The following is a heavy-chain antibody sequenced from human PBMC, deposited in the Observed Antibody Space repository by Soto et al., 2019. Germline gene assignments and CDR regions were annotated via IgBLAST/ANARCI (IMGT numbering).Heavy chain of an antibody. D-gene: IGHD2-15*01. CDR3: AKDRPYCSGGSCYSRSGGGYFDY. V-gene: IGHV3-23*01. CDR1: GFTFSSYA. CDR2: ISGSGAST. Sequence: GGSLRLSCAASGFTFSSYAMSWVRQAPGKGLEWVSAISGSGASTYYADSVKGRFTISRDNSKNTLYLQMNSLRAEDTAVYYCAKDRPYCSGGSCYSRSGGGYFDYWGQGTLVTVSS. J-gene: IGHJ4*02.